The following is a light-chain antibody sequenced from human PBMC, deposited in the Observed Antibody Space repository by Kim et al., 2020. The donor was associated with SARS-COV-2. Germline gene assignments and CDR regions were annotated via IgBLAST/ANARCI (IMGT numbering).Light chain of an antibody. Sequence: QSALTQPRSVSGSPGQSVTTSCTGTSSDVGGYNYVSWYQQHPGKAPKLMIYDVSKRPSGVPDRFSGSKSGNTASLTVSGLQAEDEADYYCCSYAGSPHAFGTGTKITVL. J-gene: IGLJ1*01. V-gene: IGLV2-11*01. CDR3: CSYAGSPHA. CDR1: SSDVGGYNY. CDR2: DVS.